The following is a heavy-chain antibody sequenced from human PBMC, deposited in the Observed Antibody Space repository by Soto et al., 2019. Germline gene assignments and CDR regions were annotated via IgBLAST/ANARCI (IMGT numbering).Heavy chain of an antibody. J-gene: IGHJ4*02. V-gene: IGHV3-23*04. Sequence: EVQLVESGGGLVQPGGSLRLSCAASGFTFRSYAMSWVRQAPGKGLVWVSSISGSCGSAFYVGSVKGRFTISSDNSNNTLQLQMNSQRADDTAIYYCAKDTAVSGTFVVTFDSWGQGSLVTDSS. CDR2: ISGSCGSA. CDR1: GFTFRSYA. CDR3: AKDTAVSGTFVVTFDS. D-gene: IGHD6-19*01.